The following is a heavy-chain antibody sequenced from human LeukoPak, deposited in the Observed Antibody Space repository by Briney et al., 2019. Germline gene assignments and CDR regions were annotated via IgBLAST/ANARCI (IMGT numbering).Heavy chain of an antibody. D-gene: IGHD3-3*01. CDR1: GYTFTSYA. V-gene: IGHV7-4-1*02. Sequence: ASVKVSCKASGYTFTSYAMNWVRQAPGQGLEWMGWINTNTGNPTYAQGFTGRFVFSLDTSVSTAYLQISSLKAEDTAVYYCARGRTPTYYDFWSGLQRKYYYYMDVWGKGTTVTVSS. J-gene: IGHJ6*03. CDR3: ARGRTPTYYDFWSGLQRKYYYYMDV. CDR2: INTNTGNP.